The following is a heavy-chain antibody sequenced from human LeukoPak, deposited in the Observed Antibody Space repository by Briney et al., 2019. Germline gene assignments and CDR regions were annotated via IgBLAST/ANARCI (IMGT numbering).Heavy chain of an antibody. D-gene: IGHD1-26*01. CDR1: GGSISSYY. V-gene: IGHV4-4*07. CDR3: ARATYSGSYYRFDY. CDR2: IYTSGST. Sequence: SETLSLTCTVSGGSISSYYWSWIRQPAGKGLEWIGRIYTSGSTNYNPSLKSRVTMSVDTSKNQFSLKLSSVTAADTAVYYCARATYSGSYYRFDYWGQGTLVTVSS. J-gene: IGHJ4*02.